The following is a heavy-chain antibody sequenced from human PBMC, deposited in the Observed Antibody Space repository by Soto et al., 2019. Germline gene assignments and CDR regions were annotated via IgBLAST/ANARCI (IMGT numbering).Heavy chain of an antibody. CDR3: ARHPRDDYNYGGSGIFDY. CDR2: MYYSGSS. CDR1: GGSISSRTFW. D-gene: IGHD4-4*01. V-gene: IGHV4-39*01. Sequence: SETLSLTCSVSGGSISSRTFWWAWIRQPPGKGLEWIGDMYYSGSSYSSPSLKSRVTLSVDTSKNQLSLKLNSVTAADTAVYYCARHPRDDYNYGGSGIFDYWGQGTLVTVSP. J-gene: IGHJ4*02.